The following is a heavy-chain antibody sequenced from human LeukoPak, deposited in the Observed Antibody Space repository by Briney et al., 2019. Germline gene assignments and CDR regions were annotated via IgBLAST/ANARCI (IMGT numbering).Heavy chain of an antibody. CDR1: GFSFSSYG. D-gene: IGHD1/OR15-1a*01. V-gene: IGHV3-23*01. J-gene: IGHJ4*02. CDR3: GRPLRTTTRRGLGDY. Sequence: PGGSLRLSCAASGFSFSSYGVNWVRQAPGRGLEWVAAISGSGASTYYADSVTGRFTISRDNSKTTLYRQMNSLKTEDTAIYYCGRPLRTTTRRGLGDYWGQGTQVTVSS. CDR2: ISGSGAST.